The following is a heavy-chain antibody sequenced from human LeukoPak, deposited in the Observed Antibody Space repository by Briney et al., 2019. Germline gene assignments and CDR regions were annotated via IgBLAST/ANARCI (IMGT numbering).Heavy chain of an antibody. CDR3: ARQTRYCGGDCNSFDY. CDR2: IYPGDSDT. J-gene: IGHJ4*02. Sequence: GESLKISCKGSGYSFTNHWIGWVRQMPGQGLEWMGIIYPGDSDTRYSPSFQGQVTMSADKSISTAYLQWSSLKASDTAMYYCARQTRYCGGDCNSFDYWGQGTLVTVSP. V-gene: IGHV5-51*01. CDR1: GYSFTNHW. D-gene: IGHD2-21*02.